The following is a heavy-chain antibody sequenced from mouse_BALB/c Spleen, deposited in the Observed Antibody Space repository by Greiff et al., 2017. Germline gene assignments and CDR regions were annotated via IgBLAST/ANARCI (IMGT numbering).Heavy chain of an antibody. J-gene: IGHJ3*01. CDR2: ISDGGSYT. V-gene: IGHV5-4*02. CDR3: ARGVPLWLRRDGAWFAY. Sequence: EVQVVESGGGLVKPGGSLKLSCAASGFTFSDYYMYWVRQTPEKRLEWVATISDGGSYTYYPDSVKGRFTISRDNAKNNLYLQMSSLKSEDTAMYYCARGVPLWLRRDGAWFAYWGQGTLVTVSA. D-gene: IGHD2-2*01. CDR1: GFTFSDYY.